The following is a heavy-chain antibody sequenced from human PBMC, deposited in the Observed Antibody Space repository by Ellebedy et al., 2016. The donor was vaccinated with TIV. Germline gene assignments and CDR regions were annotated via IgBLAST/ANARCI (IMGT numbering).Heavy chain of an antibody. J-gene: IGHJ4*02. D-gene: IGHD3-3*01. Sequence: SETLSLXXTVSGGSISSYYWSWIRQPPGKGLEWIGYIYYSGSTNYNPSLKSRVTISVDTSKNQFSLKLSSVTAADTAVYYCARGGSFWSGYPAYFDYWGQGTLVTVSS. CDR1: GGSISSYY. CDR3: ARGGSFWSGYPAYFDY. CDR2: IYYSGST. V-gene: IGHV4-59*13.